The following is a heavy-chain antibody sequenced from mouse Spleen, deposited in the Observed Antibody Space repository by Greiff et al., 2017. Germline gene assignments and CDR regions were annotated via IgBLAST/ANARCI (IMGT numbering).Heavy chain of an antibody. V-gene: IGHV1-59*01. CDR2: IDPSDSYT. CDR1: GYTFTSYW. J-gene: IGHJ2*01. D-gene: IGHD2-14*01. CDR3: ARGNRDRNFDY. Sequence: QVQLQQPGAELVRPGTSVKLSCKASGYTFTSYWMHWVKQRPGQGLEWIGVIDPSDSYTNYNQKFKGKATLTVDTSSSTAYMQLSSLTSEDSAVYYCARGNRDRNFDYWGQGTTLTVPS.